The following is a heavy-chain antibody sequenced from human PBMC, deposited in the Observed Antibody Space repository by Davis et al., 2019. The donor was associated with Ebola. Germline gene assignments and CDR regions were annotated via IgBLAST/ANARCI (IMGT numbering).Heavy chain of an antibody. CDR3: ARAPHLGWELPTAVDY. CDR1: GGSISSYY. Sequence: PGGSLRLSCTVSGGSISSYYWSWIRQPPGKGLEWIGSIYHSGSTYYNPSLKSRVTISVDTSKNQFSLKLSSVTAADTAVYYCARAPHLGWELPTAVDYWGQGTLVTVSS. J-gene: IGHJ4*02. CDR2: IYHSGST. V-gene: IGHV4-38-2*02. D-gene: IGHD1-26*01.